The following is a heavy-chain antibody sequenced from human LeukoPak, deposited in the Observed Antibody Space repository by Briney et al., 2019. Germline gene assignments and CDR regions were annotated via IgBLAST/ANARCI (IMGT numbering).Heavy chain of an antibody. V-gene: IGHV4-4*07. CDR2: IYTSGST. Sequence: PSETLSLTCTVSGGSISSYYWSWIRQPAGKGLEWIGRIYTSGSTNYNPSLKSRVTMSVDTSKNQFSLKLSSVTTADTAVYYCARDRGGSYYRRIYYFDYWGQGTLVTVSS. CDR3: ARDRGGSYYRRIYYFDY. J-gene: IGHJ4*02. CDR1: GGSISSYY. D-gene: IGHD1-26*01.